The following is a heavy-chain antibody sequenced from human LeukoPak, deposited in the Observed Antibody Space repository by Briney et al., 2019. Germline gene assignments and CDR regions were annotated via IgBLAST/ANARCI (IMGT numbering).Heavy chain of an antibody. D-gene: IGHD3-3*01. Sequence: ASVKVSCKASGYTFTVYYMYWVRQAPGQGLEWMGWINPNSGGTNYAQKFQGSVTMTRDTSISTAYMELSRLRSDDTAVYYCASFWPGKQGDYWGQGTLVTVSS. CDR1: GYTFTVYY. J-gene: IGHJ4*02. CDR3: ASFWPGKQGDY. CDR2: INPNSGGT. V-gene: IGHV1-2*02.